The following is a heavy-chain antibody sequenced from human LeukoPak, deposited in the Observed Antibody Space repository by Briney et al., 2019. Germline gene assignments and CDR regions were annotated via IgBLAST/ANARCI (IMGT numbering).Heavy chain of an antibody. Sequence: GGSLRLSCAASGFTFTSYAMSWVRQAPGKGLEWVSAISGSGGSTYYADSAKGRFTISRDNSKSTLFLQMNSLRSEDTAVYYCARDPRSTSSYYYYMDVWGKGTTVTVSS. J-gene: IGHJ6*03. CDR3: ARDPRSTSSYYYYMDV. D-gene: IGHD2-2*01. CDR2: ISGSGGST. CDR1: GFTFTSYA. V-gene: IGHV3-23*01.